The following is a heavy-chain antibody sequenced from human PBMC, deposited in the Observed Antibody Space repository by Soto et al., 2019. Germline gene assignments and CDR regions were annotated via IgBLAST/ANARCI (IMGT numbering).Heavy chain of an antibody. D-gene: IGHD3-22*01. J-gene: IGHJ4*02. CDR3: ARSRYYYDSSGYYGPLDY. Sequence: SGPTLVNPTQTLTLTCTFSGFSLSTSGMCVSWIRQPPGKALEWLALIDWDDDKYYSTSLKTRLTISKDTSKNQVVLTMTNMDPVDTATYYCARSRYYYDSSGYYGPLDYWGQGTLVTVSS. V-gene: IGHV2-70*01. CDR2: IDWDDDK. CDR1: GFSLSTSGMC.